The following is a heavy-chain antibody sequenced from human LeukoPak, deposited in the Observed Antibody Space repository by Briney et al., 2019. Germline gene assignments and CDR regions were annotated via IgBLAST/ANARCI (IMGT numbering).Heavy chain of an antibody. V-gene: IGHV4-38-2*02. CDR1: GYSISSGYY. Sequence: SETLSLTCTVSGYSISSGYYWGWIRQPPGRGLEWIGSIYHSGSTYYNPSLKSRVTISVDTSKNQFSLKLSSVTAADTAVYYCARVCGSYYYYYYYMDVWGKGTTATVSS. D-gene: IGHD1-26*01. CDR3: ARVCGSYYYYYYYMDV. J-gene: IGHJ6*03. CDR2: IYHSGST.